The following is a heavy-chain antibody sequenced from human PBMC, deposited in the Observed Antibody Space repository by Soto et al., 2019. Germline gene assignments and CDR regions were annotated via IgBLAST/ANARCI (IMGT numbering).Heavy chain of an antibody. D-gene: IGHD3-9*01. J-gene: IGHJ6*02. V-gene: IGHV3-23*01. CDR3: AKDVLRYFDWLPKDPERWGMDV. CDR2: ISGSGGST. Sequence: GGSLRLSCAASGFTFSSYAMSWVRQAPGKGLEWVSAISGSGGSTYYADSVKGRFTISRDNSKNTLYLQMNSLRAEDTAVYYCAKDVLRYFDWLPKDPERWGMDVWGQGTTVTVSS. CDR1: GFTFSSYA.